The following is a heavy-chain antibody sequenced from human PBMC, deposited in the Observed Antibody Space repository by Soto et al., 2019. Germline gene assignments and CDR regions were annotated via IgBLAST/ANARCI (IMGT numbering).Heavy chain of an antibody. CDR1: GGSFSGYY. D-gene: IGHD2-15*01. Sequence: SETLSLTCAVYGGSFSGYYWSWIRQPPGKGLEWIGEINHSESTNYNPSLKSRVTISVDTSKNQFSLKLSSVTAADTAVYYCARGRAIWVVAATEFDYWGQGTLVTVSS. CDR2: INHSEST. CDR3: ARGRAIWVVAATEFDY. V-gene: IGHV4-34*01. J-gene: IGHJ4*02.